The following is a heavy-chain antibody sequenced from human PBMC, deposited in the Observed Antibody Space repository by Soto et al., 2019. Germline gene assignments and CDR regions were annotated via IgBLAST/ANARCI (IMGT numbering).Heavy chain of an antibody. D-gene: IGHD2-15*01. CDR1: GFSLSTSGVG. J-gene: IGHJ4*02. CDR2: IYWDDDK. CDR3: AHSLYCSGGSCSMYYFDY. V-gene: IGHV2-5*02. Sequence: QITLKESGPTLVKPTQTLTLTCTFSGFSLSTSGVGVGWIRQPPGKALEWLALIYWDDDKRYSPSLKSRLTITKDTSKNQVVLTMTNMDPVDTATYYCAHSLYCSGGSCSMYYFDYWGQGTLVTVSS.